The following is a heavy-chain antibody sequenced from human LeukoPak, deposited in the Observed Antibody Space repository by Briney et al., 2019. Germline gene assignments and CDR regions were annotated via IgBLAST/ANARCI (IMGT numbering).Heavy chain of an antibody. CDR2: INHSGST. V-gene: IGHV4-34*01. Sequence: PSETLSLTCAVYGGSFSGYYWSWIRQPPGKGLEWIGEINHSGSTNYNPSLKSRVTISVDTSKNQFYLKLGSVTAADTAVYYCARVTGTTSGDVFDIWGQGTMVTVSS. D-gene: IGHD1-1*01. J-gene: IGHJ3*02. CDR1: GGSFSGYY. CDR3: ARVTGTTSGDVFDI.